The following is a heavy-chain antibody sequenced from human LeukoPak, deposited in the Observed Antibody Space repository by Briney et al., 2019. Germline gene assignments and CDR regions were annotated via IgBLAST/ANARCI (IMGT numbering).Heavy chain of an antibody. V-gene: IGHV4-39*07. CDR3: ANVPSSGYYVDVFDI. CDR2: IYYSGST. J-gene: IGHJ3*02. D-gene: IGHD3-22*01. Sequence: SETLSLTCTVSGDSISSISYYWGWVRQPPGKGLEWIGSIYYSGSTYYNPSLKSRVTISVDTSKNQFSLKLGSVTAADTAVYYCANVPSSGYYVDVFDIWGQGTMVTVSS. CDR1: GDSISSISYY.